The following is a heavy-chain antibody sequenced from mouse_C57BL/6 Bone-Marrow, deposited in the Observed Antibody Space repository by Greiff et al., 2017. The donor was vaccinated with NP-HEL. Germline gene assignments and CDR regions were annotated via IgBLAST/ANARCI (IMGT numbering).Heavy chain of an antibody. CDR2: IDPETGGT. D-gene: IGHD2-5*01. V-gene: IGHV1-15*01. CDR3: TRWSNYLYWDFDV. J-gene: IGHJ1*03. CDR1: GYTFTDYE. Sequence: VQLQQSGAELVRPGASVTLSCKASGYTFTDYEMHWVKQTPVHGLEWIGAIDPETGGTAYNQKFKGKAILTADKSSSTAYMELRSLTSEDSAVYYCTRWSNYLYWDFDVWGTGTTVTVSS.